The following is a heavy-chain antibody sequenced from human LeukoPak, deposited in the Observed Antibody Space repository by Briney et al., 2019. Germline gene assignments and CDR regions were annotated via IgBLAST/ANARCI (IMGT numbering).Heavy chain of an antibody. Sequence: SVKVSCKASGYTFTSYGISWVRQAPGQGLEWMGGIIPIFGTAIYAQKFQGRVTITADKSTSTAYMELSSLRSEDTAVYYCARDCSGGSCYGAWGQGTLVTVSS. CDR1: GYTFTSYG. D-gene: IGHD2-15*01. CDR3: ARDCSGGSCYGA. J-gene: IGHJ4*02. V-gene: IGHV1-69*06. CDR2: IIPIFGTA.